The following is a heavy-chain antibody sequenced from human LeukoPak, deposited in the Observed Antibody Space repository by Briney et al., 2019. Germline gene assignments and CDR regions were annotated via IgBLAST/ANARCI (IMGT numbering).Heavy chain of an antibody. CDR2: IIAYNGNT. D-gene: IGHD1-26*01. V-gene: IGHV1-18*01. Sequence: ASVKVSCKASGYTFTSYGISWVRQAPGQGLEWMGWIIAYNGNTNYAQKLQGRVTMTTDTCTSTAYMELRSLRSDDTAVYYCALSGSYAPFDYWGQGTLVTVSS. J-gene: IGHJ4*02. CDR3: ALSGSYAPFDY. CDR1: GYTFTSYG.